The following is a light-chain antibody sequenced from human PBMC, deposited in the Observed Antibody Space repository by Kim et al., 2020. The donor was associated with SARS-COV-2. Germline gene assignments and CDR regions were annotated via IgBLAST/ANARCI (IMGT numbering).Light chain of an antibody. V-gene: IGLV3-1*01. J-gene: IGLJ3*02. CDR1: KLGDKF. CDR2: EDT. Sequence: VTTGQKAPFTCSENKLGDKFVCWYQQRPGQAPGRVIYEDTRRPSGIPERFLGSNSGNTATLTISGTQAMDEADYYCQAWDSSTGVFGGGTQLTVL. CDR3: QAWDSSTGV.